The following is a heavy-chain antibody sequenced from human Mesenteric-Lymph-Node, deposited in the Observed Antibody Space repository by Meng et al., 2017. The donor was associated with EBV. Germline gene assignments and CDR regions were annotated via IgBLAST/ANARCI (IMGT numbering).Heavy chain of an antibody. Sequence: QVQLQQWGAGLLKPSETLSLTCAVYGGSFSGDYWTWIRQPPGKGLEWIGEILRTGGTTYSPSLKSRVTISIDTSKNQFSLKVRSVTAADTAVYYCARRKSGWNRYYLDYWGQGALVTVAS. CDR3: ARRKSGWNRYYLDY. D-gene: IGHD3-22*01. V-gene: IGHV4-34*12. J-gene: IGHJ4*02. CDR2: ILRTGGT. CDR1: GGSFSGDY.